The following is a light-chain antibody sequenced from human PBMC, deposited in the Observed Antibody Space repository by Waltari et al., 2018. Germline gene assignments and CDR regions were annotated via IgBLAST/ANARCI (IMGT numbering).Light chain of an antibody. Sequence: QSVLTQPPSASGTPGQTVTISCSGSTSNVESNYVHWYPTLPGTAPNHVMSRNNKRPPGVPDRFSASKSGPSASLAISGLRSEDEATYYCAAWDDTLSALLFGGGTKLTVL. J-gene: IGLJ3*02. CDR3: AAWDDTLSALL. CDR2: RNN. CDR1: TSNVESNY. V-gene: IGLV1-47*01.